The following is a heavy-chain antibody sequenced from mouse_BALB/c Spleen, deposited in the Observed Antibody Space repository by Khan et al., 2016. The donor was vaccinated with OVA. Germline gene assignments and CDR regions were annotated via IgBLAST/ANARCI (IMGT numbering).Heavy chain of an antibody. CDR1: GYTFTSYW. CDR2: IFPGDGNI. V-gene: IGHV1-87*01. Sequence: QVQLKQSGTELARPGASVKLSCKASGYTFTSYWMQWVKQRPGQGMEWIGAIFPGDGNIRYTQKLKGKATLTADKSSSTAYMQLSSLTSESSATYLCIRGENTTRYFDYWGQGTTLTVSS. J-gene: IGHJ2*01. CDR3: IRGENTTRYFDY. D-gene: IGHD1-1*01.